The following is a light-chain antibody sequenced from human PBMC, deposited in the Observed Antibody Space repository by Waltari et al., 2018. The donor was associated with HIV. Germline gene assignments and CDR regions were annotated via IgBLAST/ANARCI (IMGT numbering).Light chain of an antibody. V-gene: IGLV2-14*01. CDR1: RSAVVAYNP. Sequence: QSALTQPASVSGSPGQSITIPSTGTRSAVVAYNPISWFQQHPGKVPKFIIFEVNNRPSGVSNRFSGSKSGNTASLTISGLQAEDEADYYCSSYTTRSTLVFGGGTKLTVL. CDR3: SSYTTRSTLV. CDR2: EVN. J-gene: IGLJ2*01.